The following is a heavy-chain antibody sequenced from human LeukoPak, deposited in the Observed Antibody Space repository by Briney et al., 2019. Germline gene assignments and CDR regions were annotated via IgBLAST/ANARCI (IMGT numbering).Heavy chain of an antibody. J-gene: IGHJ4*02. CDR1: GGSISSGGYY. V-gene: IGHV4-31*03. CDR3: ARAEGDGYNFYFDY. CDR2: IYYSGST. Sequence: SETLPLTCTVSGGSISSGGYYWSWIRQHPGTGLEWIGYIYYSGSTYYNPSLKGRVTISVDTSKNQFSLKLSSVTAADTAVYYCARAEGDGYNFYFDYWGQGTLVTVSS. D-gene: IGHD5-24*01.